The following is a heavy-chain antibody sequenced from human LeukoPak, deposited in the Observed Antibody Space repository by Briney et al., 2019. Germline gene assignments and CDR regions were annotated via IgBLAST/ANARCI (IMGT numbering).Heavy chain of an antibody. V-gene: IGHV4-4*07. CDR3: ARERTDKYYDFWSGYSQGGCYFDY. J-gene: IGHJ4*02. CDR1: GGSFSGYY. Sequence: PSETLSLTCAVYGGSFSGYYWSWIRQPAGKGLEWIGRIYTSGSTNYNPSLKSRVTMSVDTSKNQFSLKLSSVTAADTAVYYCARERTDKYYDFWSGYSQGGCYFDYWGQGTLVTVSS. CDR2: IYTSGST. D-gene: IGHD3-3*01.